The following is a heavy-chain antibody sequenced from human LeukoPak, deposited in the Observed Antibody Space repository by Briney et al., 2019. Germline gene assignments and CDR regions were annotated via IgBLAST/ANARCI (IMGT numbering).Heavy chain of an antibody. J-gene: IGHJ5*02. CDR1: GGSISSGGYY. Sequence: ASETLSLTCTVSGGSISSGGYYWSWIRQHPGKGLEWIGYIYYSGSTYYNPSLKSRVTISVDTSKNQFSLKLSSVTAADTAVYYCARVFYYDSSRFDPWGQGTLVTVSS. CDR3: ARVFYYDSSRFDP. D-gene: IGHD3-22*01. V-gene: IGHV4-31*03. CDR2: IYYSGST.